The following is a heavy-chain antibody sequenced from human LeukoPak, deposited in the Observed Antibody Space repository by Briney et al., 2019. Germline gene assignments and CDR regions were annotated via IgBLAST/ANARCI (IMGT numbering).Heavy chain of an antibody. D-gene: IGHD3-16*01. CDR3: ARGYACDY. J-gene: IGHJ4*02. V-gene: IGHV1-69*13. CDR2: ISPLFGSA. Sequence: ASVKVSCKASGGTFSNYAINWVRRAPGQGLEWLGGISPLFGSANYAQNFQNRVTITADESTNTAYMELSSLRSDDTAIYYCARGYACDYWGQGTLVTVSS. CDR1: GGTFSNYA.